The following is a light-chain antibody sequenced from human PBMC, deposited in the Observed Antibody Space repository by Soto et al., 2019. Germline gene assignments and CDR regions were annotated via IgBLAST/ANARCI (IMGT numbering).Light chain of an antibody. J-gene: IGKJ1*01. CDR1: QSVSVY. Sequence: EIVMTQSPATLSVSAGERVTLSCRASQSVSVYLAWYQQKPGQAPRLLIYGASTRATGIPARFSGSGSGTEFTLTISSLQSEDFAVYQCQQYNTWTWTFGQGTKVDIK. CDR2: GAS. V-gene: IGKV3-15*01. CDR3: QQYNTWTWT.